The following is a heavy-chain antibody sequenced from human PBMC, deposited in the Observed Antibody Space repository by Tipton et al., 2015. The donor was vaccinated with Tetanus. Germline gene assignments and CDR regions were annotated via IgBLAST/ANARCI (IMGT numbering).Heavy chain of an antibody. Sequence: SLRLSCAASGFTVSSNFMSWVRQAPGEGLEWVSIIYSGGTTYYADSVKGRFTISRDNSRNTLYLQMSSLRVEDTAVYYCARDLRNYYDSSGYSDYWGQGTLVTVSS. V-gene: IGHV3-53*01. CDR1: GFTVSSNF. CDR3: ARDLRNYYDSSGYSDY. CDR2: IYSGGTT. J-gene: IGHJ4*02. D-gene: IGHD3-22*01.